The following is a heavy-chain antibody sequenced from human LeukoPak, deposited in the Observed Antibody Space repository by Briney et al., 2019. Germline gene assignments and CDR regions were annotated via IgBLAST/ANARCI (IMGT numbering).Heavy chain of an antibody. CDR1: GFTFDDYA. CDR3: AKGGRSRWNQVDY. CDR2: ISGDGGST. V-gene: IGHV3-43*02. Sequence: PGGYLRLSCAASGFTFDDYAMHWVRQAPGKGLEWVSVISGDGGSTDYADSVKGRFTISRDNSKTSLHLQMNSLRTEDTALYYCAKGGRSRWNQVDYWGQGTLVTVSS. D-gene: IGHD6-13*01. J-gene: IGHJ4*02.